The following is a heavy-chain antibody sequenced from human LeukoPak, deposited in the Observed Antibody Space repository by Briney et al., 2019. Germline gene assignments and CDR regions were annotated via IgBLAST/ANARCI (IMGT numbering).Heavy chain of an antibody. J-gene: IGHJ6*03. CDR1: GGSISSYN. CDR3: ARVEEGYGSGRRGNFYYYMDV. Sequence: SETLSLTCTVSGGSISSYNWSWIRQPPGKGLEWIGYVHYSGSTNYNPSLKSRVTISVDTSKNQFSLKLSSVTTADTAVYYCARVEEGYGSGRRGNFYYYMDVWGKGTTVTISS. CDR2: VHYSGST. D-gene: IGHD3-10*01. V-gene: IGHV4-59*01.